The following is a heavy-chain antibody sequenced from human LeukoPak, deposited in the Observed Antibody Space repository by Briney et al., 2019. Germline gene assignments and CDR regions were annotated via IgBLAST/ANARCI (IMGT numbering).Heavy chain of an antibody. CDR2: FYYSGST. CDR1: GGSIGSYY. D-gene: IGHD6-19*01. CDR3: ASIYSSGWYTFDY. V-gene: IGHV4-59*08. J-gene: IGHJ4*02. Sequence: SETLSLTCTVSGGSIGSYYWSWIRQPPGKGLEWIGYFYYSGSTNYNPSLKSRVTISLDTSKSQFSLKLSSVTAAGTAVYYCASIYSSGWYTFDYWGQGTLVTVSS.